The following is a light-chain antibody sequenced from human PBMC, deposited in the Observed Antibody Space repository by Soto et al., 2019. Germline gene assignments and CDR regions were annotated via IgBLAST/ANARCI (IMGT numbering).Light chain of an antibody. V-gene: IGLV2-8*01. CDR1: SSDVGGYNF. CDR3: TSYAGSNIPVV. Sequence: QSALTQPPSASGSPGQSVTISCTGTSSDVGGYNFVSWYQQHPGKALKLMIYEVSKRPSGVPDRFSGSKSGNTASLTVSGLQADDEADYYCTSYAGSNIPVVFGGGTQLTVL. CDR2: EVS. J-gene: IGLJ2*01.